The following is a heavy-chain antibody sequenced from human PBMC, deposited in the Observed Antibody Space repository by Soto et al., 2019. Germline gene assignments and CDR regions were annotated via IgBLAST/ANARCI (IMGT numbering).Heavy chain of an antibody. CDR1: GGSISSNY. D-gene: IGHD6-19*01. CDR3: ATGGGSAWPIWFGP. Sequence: PSETLSLTCTVSGGSISSNYWSWIRQAPGKGLEWIGHIYYNGNTNYNPSLKSRVTLSVDTSKNQFPLKLTSVTAADTAVYYCATGGGSAWPIWFGPWGQGTLVTVSS. J-gene: IGHJ5*02. V-gene: IGHV4-59*12. CDR2: IYYNGNT.